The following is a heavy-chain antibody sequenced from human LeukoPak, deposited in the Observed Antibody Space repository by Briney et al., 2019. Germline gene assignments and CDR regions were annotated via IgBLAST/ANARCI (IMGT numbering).Heavy chain of an antibody. CDR3: ATAYSSGRYWYYFDY. Sequence: GGSLRLSCAASGFTFSSYAMHWVRQAPGKGLEWVAVISYDGSNKYYADSVKGRFTISRDNSKNTLYLQMNSLRAEDTAVYYCATAYSSGRYWYYFDYWGQGTLVTVSS. CDR2: ISYDGSNK. V-gene: IGHV3-30-3*01. CDR1: GFTFSSYA. D-gene: IGHD6-19*01. J-gene: IGHJ4*02.